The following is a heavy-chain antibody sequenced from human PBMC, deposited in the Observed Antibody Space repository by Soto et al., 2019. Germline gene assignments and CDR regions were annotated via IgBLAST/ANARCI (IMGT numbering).Heavy chain of an antibody. CDR2: ISGDGTST. CDR1: GFSFGGYA. V-gene: IGHV3-23*01. D-gene: IGHD1-26*01. Sequence: EVQLLESGGALVQPGGSLRLSCAASGFSFGGYAMSWVRQAPGKGLGWVSGISGDGTSTYYADSVKGRFTISRDSSMVYLQMNSLRAEDTAVYYCAKWGGYYPYYHEMDVWGQGTTVTVSS. CDR3: AKWGGYYPYYHEMDV. J-gene: IGHJ6*02.